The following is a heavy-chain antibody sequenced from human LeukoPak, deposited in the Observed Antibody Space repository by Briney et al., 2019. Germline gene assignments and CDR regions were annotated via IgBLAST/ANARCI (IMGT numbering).Heavy chain of an antibody. CDR3: AKGGSHGYSGYARKYHWFDP. Sequence: ETLSLTCAVYGGSFSGYYWSWIRQPPGKGLEWIGEINHSGSTNYNPSLKSRVTISVDTSKNQFSLKLSSVTAADTAVYYCAKGGSHGYSGYARKYHWFDPWGQGTLVTVSS. D-gene: IGHD5-12*01. CDR1: GGSFSGYY. J-gene: IGHJ5*02. CDR2: INHSGST. V-gene: IGHV4-34*01.